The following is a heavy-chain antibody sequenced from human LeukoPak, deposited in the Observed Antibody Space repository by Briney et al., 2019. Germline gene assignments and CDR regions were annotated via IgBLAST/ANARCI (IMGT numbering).Heavy chain of an antibody. D-gene: IGHD2-15*01. CDR2: ISVSGGST. J-gene: IGHJ4*02. CDR1: GFTFSSYA. Sequence: GGSLRLSCAASGFTFSSYAMSWVRQAPGKGLEWVSAISVSGGSTYYADSVKGRFTISRDNSKNTLYLQMNSLRAEDTAVYYCVKVEPGYCSGGTCYLSDYWGQGTLVTVSS. CDR3: VKVEPGYCSGGTCYLSDY. V-gene: IGHV3-23*01.